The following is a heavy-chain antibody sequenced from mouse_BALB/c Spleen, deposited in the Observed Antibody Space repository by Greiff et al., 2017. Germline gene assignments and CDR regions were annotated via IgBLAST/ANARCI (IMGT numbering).Heavy chain of an antibody. V-gene: IGHV5-6-4*01. J-gene: IGHJ4*01. Sequence: DVQLVESGGGLVKPGGSLKLSCAASGFTFSSYTMSWVRQTPEKRLEWVATISSGGSYTYYPDSVKSRFTISRDNAKNTLYLQMSSLKSEDTAMYYCTRAGSRKAMDYWGQGTSVTVSS. CDR2: ISSGGSYT. CDR1: GFTFSSYT. D-gene: IGHD1-1*01. CDR3: TRAGSRKAMDY.